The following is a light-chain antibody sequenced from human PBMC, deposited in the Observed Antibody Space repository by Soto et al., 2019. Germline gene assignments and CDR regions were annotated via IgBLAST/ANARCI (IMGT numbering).Light chain of an antibody. CDR2: SSS. J-gene: IGKJ4*01. CDR1: QSLSSSF. Sequence: EIVFTQSPGTLSLSPGERAILSCRASQSLSSSFLAWYQQKPGQAPRLLIYSSSNRATGIPDRFSGGGSGTDFTLTISRLESADFAVYYCQQYGRSPLTFGGGTKVDIK. CDR3: QQYGRSPLT. V-gene: IGKV3-20*01.